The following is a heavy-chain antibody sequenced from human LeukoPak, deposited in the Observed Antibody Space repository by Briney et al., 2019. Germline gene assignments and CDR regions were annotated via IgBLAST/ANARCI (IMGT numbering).Heavy chain of an antibody. J-gene: IGHJ6*03. CDR3: ARDAPSGSSDHYYYYYYMDV. CDR2: IYYSGST. Sequence: SETLSLTCAVYGGSFSGYYWSWIRQPPGKGLEWIGSIYYSGSTYYNPSLKSRVTISVDTSKNQFSLKLSSVTAADTAVYYCARDAPSGSSDHYYYYYYMDVWGKGTTVTVSS. D-gene: IGHD6-6*01. CDR1: GGSFSGYY. V-gene: IGHV4-34*01.